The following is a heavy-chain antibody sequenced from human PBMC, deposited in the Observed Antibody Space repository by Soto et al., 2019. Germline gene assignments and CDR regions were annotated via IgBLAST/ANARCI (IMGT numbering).Heavy chain of an antibody. V-gene: IGHV3-23*01. CDR3: AIDLWWHTH. CDR1: GFTFSDHA. D-gene: IGHD2-15*01. J-gene: IGHJ4*02. CDR2: ISGGGTGA. Sequence: EVQLLESGGGLVQPGGSLRLSCTASGFTFSDHAMTWVRQAPGKGLEWLSGISGGGTGAYYADSVMGRFTVSRDNSNHTVFLQMDSLRVEDTAAYYCAIDLWWHTHWGQGTLVTVSS.